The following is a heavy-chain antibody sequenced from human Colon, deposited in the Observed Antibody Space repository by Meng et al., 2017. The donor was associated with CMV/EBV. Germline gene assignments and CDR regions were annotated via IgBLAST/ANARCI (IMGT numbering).Heavy chain of an antibody. CDR3: ATISGGDFDF. J-gene: IGHJ4*02. V-gene: IGHV1-2*02. D-gene: IGHD3-10*01. CDR1: GSTFTGYF. CDR2: LNPNSGDT. Sequence: VQLAQSCAEVKHPGATVKFSCKTYGSTFTGYFLFWVRQAPGQGVEWLGLLNPNSGDTNSAQKFHGRLTMTRDTSIHTAYMELGSLRSDDTAVYYCATISGGDFDFWGQGTLVTVSS.